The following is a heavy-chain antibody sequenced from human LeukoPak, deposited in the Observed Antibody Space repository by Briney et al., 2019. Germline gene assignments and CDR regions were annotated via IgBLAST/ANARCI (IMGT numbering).Heavy chain of an antibody. CDR1: GFTFSSHW. V-gene: IGHV3-7*05. D-gene: IGHD1-7*01. J-gene: IGHJ4*02. CDR3: ALYNWNSKRDLDY. Sequence: PGGSLRLSCAASGFTFSSHWMSWVRRAPGKGLEWVANIKHDGSEKYYVGSVKGRFTISRDNAKNSLYLQMNSLRAEDTAVYCCALYNWNSKRDLDYWGQGTLVTVSS. CDR2: IKHDGSEK.